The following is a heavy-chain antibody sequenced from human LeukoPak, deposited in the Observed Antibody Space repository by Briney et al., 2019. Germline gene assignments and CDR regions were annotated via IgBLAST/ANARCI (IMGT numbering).Heavy chain of an antibody. CDR1: GFTFSSYE. CDR3: AKETSSSFDY. Sequence: GGSLRLSCAASGFTFSSYEMNWVRQAPGEGLEWVSGISNSGGSTYYADSVKGRFTISRDNSKNTLYLQMNSLRAEDTAVYYCAKETSSSFDYWGQGTLVTVSS. D-gene: IGHD6-6*01. CDR2: ISNSGGST. J-gene: IGHJ4*02. V-gene: IGHV3-23*01.